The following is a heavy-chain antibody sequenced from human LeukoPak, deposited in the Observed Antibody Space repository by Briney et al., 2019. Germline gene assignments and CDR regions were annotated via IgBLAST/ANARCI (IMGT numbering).Heavy chain of an antibody. CDR3: AREYRYCSGGSCSVPRDGLDI. CDR2: ISGYNGNT. D-gene: IGHD2-15*01. CDR1: GYTFTTYG. Sequence: ASVKVSCKASGYTFTTYGITWLRQAPGQGLEWMGWISGYNGNTNYAQKLQGRVTMTTDTSTSTAYMELRSLRSDDTAVYYCAREYRYCSGGSCSVPRDGLDIWGQGTMVIVSS. J-gene: IGHJ3*02. V-gene: IGHV1-18*01.